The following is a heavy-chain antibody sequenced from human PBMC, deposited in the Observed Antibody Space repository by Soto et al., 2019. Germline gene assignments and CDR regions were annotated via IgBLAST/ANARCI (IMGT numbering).Heavy chain of an antibody. Sequence: EVHLLESGGGLVQPGGSLRLSCAASGFTFSHHDMSWVRQAPGKGLEWVSAISGSGGRTHYADSVKGRFTISRDNSKTMLSLQMNSLRAEDTAVYHCAKGISSASSFANWGQGTLVTVSS. CDR2: ISGSGGRT. V-gene: IGHV3-23*01. CDR1: GFTFSHHD. CDR3: AKGISSASSFAN. J-gene: IGHJ4*02. D-gene: IGHD3-22*01.